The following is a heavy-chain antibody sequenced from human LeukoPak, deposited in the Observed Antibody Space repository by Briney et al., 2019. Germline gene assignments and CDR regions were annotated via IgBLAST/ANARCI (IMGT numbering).Heavy chain of an antibody. D-gene: IGHD4-17*01. CDR1: GGTFSSYA. V-gene: IGHV1-8*03. CDR2: MNPNSGNT. CDR3: ARGDYGDYPYYYYMDV. Sequence: ASVKVSCKASGGTFSSYAINWVRQATGQGLEWMGWMNPNSGNTSYAQKFQGRVTITRNTSISTAYMELSSLRSEDTAVYYCARGDYGDYPYYYYMDVWGKGTTVTVSS. J-gene: IGHJ6*03.